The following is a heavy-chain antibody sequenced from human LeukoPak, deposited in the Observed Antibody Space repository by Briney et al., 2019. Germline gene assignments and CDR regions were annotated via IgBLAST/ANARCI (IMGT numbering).Heavy chain of an antibody. CDR1: GFTFSSYA. V-gene: IGHV3-23*01. Sequence: GGSLRLSCAASGFTFSSYAMNWVRQAPGKGLEWVSAISGSGGSTYYADSVKGRFTISRDNSKNTLYLQMNSLRAEDTAVYYCAKDVLRYFDWSLFDYWGQGTLVTVSS. D-gene: IGHD3-9*01. CDR2: ISGSGGST. CDR3: AKDVLRYFDWSLFDY. J-gene: IGHJ4*02.